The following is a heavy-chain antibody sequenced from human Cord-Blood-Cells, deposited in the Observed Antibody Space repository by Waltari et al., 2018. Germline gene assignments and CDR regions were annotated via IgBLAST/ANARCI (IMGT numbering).Heavy chain of an antibody. J-gene: IGHJ4*02. Sequence: EVQLLESGGGLVQPGGSLRLSCAASGFTFSSYAMSRVAPAPGKGLEWVSAISGSGGSTYYADSVKGRFTISRDNSKNTLYLQMNSLRAEDTAVYYCAKGLLRSSGWYAFDYWGQGTLVTVSS. CDR1: GFTFSSYA. CDR3: AKGLLRSSGWYAFDY. D-gene: IGHD6-19*01. V-gene: IGHV3-23*01. CDR2: ISGSGGST.